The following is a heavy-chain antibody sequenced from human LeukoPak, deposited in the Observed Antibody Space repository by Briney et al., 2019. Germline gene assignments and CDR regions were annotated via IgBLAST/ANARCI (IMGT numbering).Heavy chain of an antibody. CDR1: GGTFSRYA. CDR3: ARAESSYDDSGSPNRYYDGMDV. CDR2: IISIFCTA. Sequence: GGSVKVSCKASGGTFSRYASSWVRQARGKGVEWMGGIISIFCTANYAQKFQGRATFTADESTSTASMERSSPRSEHTPLYYCARAESSYDDSGSPNRYYDGMDVWGKGTTVTVSS. V-gene: IGHV1-69*13. D-gene: IGHD3-10*01. J-gene: IGHJ6*04.